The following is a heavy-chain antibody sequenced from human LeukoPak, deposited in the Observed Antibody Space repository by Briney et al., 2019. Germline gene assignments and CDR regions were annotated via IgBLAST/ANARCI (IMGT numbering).Heavy chain of an antibody. J-gene: IGHJ6*02. V-gene: IGHV3-30-3*01. CDR3: ARERQYYYDSSGYYYPTYYYYGMDV. CDR1: GFTFSSYA. Sequence: GGSLRLSRAASGFTFSSYAMHWVRQAPGKGLEWVAVISYDGSNKYYADSVKGRFTISRDNSKNTLYLQMNSLRAEDTAVYYCARERQYYYDSSGYYYPTYYYYGMDVWGQGPTVTVSS. CDR2: ISYDGSNK. D-gene: IGHD3-22*01.